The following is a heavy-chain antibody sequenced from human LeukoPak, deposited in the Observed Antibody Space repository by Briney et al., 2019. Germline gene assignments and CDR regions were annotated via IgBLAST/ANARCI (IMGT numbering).Heavy chain of an antibody. CDR3: ARDPSTYYYDSSGYWDY. Sequence: PGRSLRLSCAASGFTFSSYAMHWVRQAPGKGLEWVAVISYDGSNKYYADSVKGRFTISRDNSKNTLCLQMNSLRAEDTAVYYCARDPSTYYYDSSGYWDYWGQGTLVTVSS. D-gene: IGHD3-22*01. CDR1: GFTFSSYA. J-gene: IGHJ4*02. V-gene: IGHV3-30-3*01. CDR2: ISYDGSNK.